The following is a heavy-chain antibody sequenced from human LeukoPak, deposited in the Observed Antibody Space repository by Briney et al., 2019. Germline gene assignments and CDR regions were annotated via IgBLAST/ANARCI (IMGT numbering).Heavy chain of an antibody. CDR3: AKAAGHDNRDDSFDI. Sequence: GGSLRLSCEASGFTFNTYSMNWARQAPGKGLEWVSGISDSGGRTYYADSVKGRYTISRDNSKNTLYLQINSLRVEDTASYYCAKAAGHDNRDDSFDIWGQGTMVTVSS. J-gene: IGHJ3*02. CDR2: ISDSGGRT. CDR1: GFTFNTYS. D-gene: IGHD3-22*01. V-gene: IGHV3-23*01.